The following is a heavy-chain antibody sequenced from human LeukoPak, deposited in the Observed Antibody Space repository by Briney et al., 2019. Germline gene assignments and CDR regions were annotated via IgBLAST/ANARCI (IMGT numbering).Heavy chain of an antibody. CDR2: ISYDGSNK. CDR1: GFTFSSYA. J-gene: IGHJ1*01. Sequence: GGSLRLSCAASGFTFSSYAMHWVRQAPGKGLEWVAVISYDGSNKYYADSVKGRFTISRDNSKNTLYLQMNSLRAEDTAVYYCASLPIVGATTGPLQHWGQGTLVTVSS. D-gene: IGHD1-26*01. CDR3: ASLPIVGATTGPLQH. V-gene: IGHV3-30*01.